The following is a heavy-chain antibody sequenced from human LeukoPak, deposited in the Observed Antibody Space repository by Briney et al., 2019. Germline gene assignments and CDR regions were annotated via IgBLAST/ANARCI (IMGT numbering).Heavy chain of an antibody. CDR1: GFTFSRYA. Sequence: SGGSLRLSCAASGFTFSRYAMHWVRQAPGKGLEWMAVISYDGNQNYYADSVKGRFTISRDSSKSTLYLQMNSLRVDDTAVYYCARDESLDYWGQGNPGHRLL. J-gene: IGHJ4*02. CDR3: ARDESLDY. CDR2: ISYDGNQN. V-gene: IGHV3-30*01.